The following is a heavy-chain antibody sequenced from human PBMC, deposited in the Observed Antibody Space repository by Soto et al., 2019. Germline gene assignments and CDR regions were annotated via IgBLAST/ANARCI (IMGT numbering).Heavy chain of an antibody. V-gene: IGHV3-33*01. CDR2: IWYDGSNK. D-gene: IGHD3-16*02. J-gene: IGHJ5*02. Sequence: GESLKISCAASGFTFSSYGMHWVRQAPGKGLEWVAVIWYDGSNKYYADSVKGRFTISRDNSKNTLYLQMNSLRAEDTAVYYCARVARPHYDYIWGSYRLNWFDPWGQGTLVTVSS. CDR1: GFTFSSYG. CDR3: ARVARPHYDYIWGSYRLNWFDP.